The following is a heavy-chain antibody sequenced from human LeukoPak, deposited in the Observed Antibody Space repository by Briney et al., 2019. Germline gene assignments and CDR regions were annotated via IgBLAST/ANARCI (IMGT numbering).Heavy chain of an antibody. CDR2: INHSGST. CDR3: ARGPPTYYYDSSGYYFDY. D-gene: IGHD3-22*01. V-gene: IGHV4-39*07. CDR1: GGSISSSSYY. J-gene: IGHJ4*02. Sequence: SETLSLTCTVSGGSISSSSYYWSWIRQPPGKGLEWIGEINHSGSTNYNPSLKSRVTISVDTSKNQFSLKLSSVTAADTAVYYCARGPPTYYYDSSGYYFDYWGQGTLVTVSS.